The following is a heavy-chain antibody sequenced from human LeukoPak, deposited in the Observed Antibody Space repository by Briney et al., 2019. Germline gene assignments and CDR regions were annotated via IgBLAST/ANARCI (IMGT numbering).Heavy chain of an antibody. CDR1: GGSISSGGYY. CDR2: IYHSGST. J-gene: IGHJ4*02. CDR3: ARTVEGYTYGFVDY. Sequence: SETLSLTCTVSGGSISSGGYYWSWIRQPPGKGLEWIGYIYHSGSTYYNPSLKSRVTISVDRSKNQFSLKLSSVTAADTAVYYCARTVEGYTYGFVDYWGQGILVTVSS. D-gene: IGHD5-18*01. V-gene: IGHV4-30-2*01.